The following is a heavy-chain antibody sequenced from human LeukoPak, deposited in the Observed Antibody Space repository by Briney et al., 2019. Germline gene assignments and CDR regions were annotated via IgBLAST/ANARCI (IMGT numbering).Heavy chain of an antibody. J-gene: IGHJ4*02. V-gene: IGHV1-24*01. Sequence: ASVKVSCKASGYTLTELSMHWVRQAPGKGLEWMGGFDPEDGETIYAQKFQGRVTMTEDTSTDTAYMELSSLRSEDTAVYYCATPGVGLRFLEWLPHPFDYWGQGTLVTVSS. CDR3: ATPGVGLRFLEWLPHPFDY. CDR2: FDPEDGET. CDR1: GYTLTELS. D-gene: IGHD3-3*01.